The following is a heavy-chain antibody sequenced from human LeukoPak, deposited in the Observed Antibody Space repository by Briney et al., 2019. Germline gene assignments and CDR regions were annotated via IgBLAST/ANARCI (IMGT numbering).Heavy chain of an antibody. J-gene: IGHJ6*02. CDR3: ARDVTTVTTLLFYYGMDV. V-gene: IGHV3-23*01. D-gene: IGHD4-17*01. CDR1: GFTFSTSA. CDR2: ISGGGDRT. Sequence: PGGSLRLSCAASGFTFSTSAMSWVRQAPGKGLEWVSAISGGGDRTYYADSVKGRFTISRDNSKNTLYLQMNSLRAEDTAVYYCARDVTTVTTLLFYYGMDVWGQGTTVTVSS.